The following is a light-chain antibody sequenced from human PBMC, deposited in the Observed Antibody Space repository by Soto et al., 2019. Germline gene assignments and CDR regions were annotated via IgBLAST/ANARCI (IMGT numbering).Light chain of an antibody. CDR2: SNN. CDR1: SSNIGGNT. Sequence: QSVLTQPPSASGTPGQRVTISCSGSSSNIGGNTVNWYQQLPGTAPRVLIYSNNQRPSGVPDRFSGSKSGTSASLAISGLQSEDEDDYYCAAWDDSRNAVVFGGGTKLTVL. CDR3: AAWDDSRNAVV. J-gene: IGLJ2*01. V-gene: IGLV1-44*01.